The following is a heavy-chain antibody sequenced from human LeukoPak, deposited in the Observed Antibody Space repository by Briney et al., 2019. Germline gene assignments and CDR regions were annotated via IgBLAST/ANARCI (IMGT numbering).Heavy chain of an antibody. CDR3: ARRSTIFGVVNL. CDR2: IWYDGSNK. CDR1: GFTFSSYG. D-gene: IGHD3-3*01. J-gene: IGHJ4*02. V-gene: IGHV3-33*01. Sequence: GRSLRLSCAASGFTFSSYGMHWVRQAPGKGLEWVAVIWYDGSNKYYADSVKGRFTISRDNSKNTLYLQMNSLRAEDTAVYYCARRSTIFGVVNLWGQGTLVTVSS.